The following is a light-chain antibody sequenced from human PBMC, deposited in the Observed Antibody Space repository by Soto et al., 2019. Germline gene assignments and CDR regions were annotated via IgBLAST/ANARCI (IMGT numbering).Light chain of an antibody. V-gene: IGLV2-14*01. J-gene: IGLJ1*01. Sequence: QSALPQPASASGSPGQSITISCTGTSSDVGRYKYVSWYQQHPGKAPKLMIYEVSNRPSGVSNRFSGSKSGNTASLTISGLQAEDEADYSCSSYTTSTTRVFGTGTKVTVL. CDR1: SSDVGRYKY. CDR3: SSYTTSTTRV. CDR2: EVS.